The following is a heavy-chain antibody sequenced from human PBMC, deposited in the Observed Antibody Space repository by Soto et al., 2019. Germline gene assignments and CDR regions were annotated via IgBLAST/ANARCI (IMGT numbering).Heavy chain of an antibody. CDR3: ARDRGPSSGYYPYWFDP. Sequence: SVKVSCKASGYTFTSYAISWVRQAPGQGLEWMGGIIPMFGTANYAQKFQGRVTITADESTSTAYMELSSLRSEDTAVYYCARDRGPSSGYYPYWFDPWGQGTLVTVSS. CDR2: IIPMFGTA. J-gene: IGHJ5*02. D-gene: IGHD3-22*01. CDR1: GYTFTSYA. V-gene: IGHV1-69*13.